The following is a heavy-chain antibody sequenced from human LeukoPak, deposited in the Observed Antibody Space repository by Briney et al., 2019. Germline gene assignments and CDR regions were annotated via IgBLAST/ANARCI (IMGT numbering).Heavy chain of an antibody. CDR3: AGSWGYRALDI. CDR1: GFTFSTYW. V-gene: IGHV3-7*01. D-gene: IGHD3-16*01. J-gene: IGHJ3*02. Sequence: PGGSLRLSCAASGFTFSTYWMNWVRQAPGKGLEWVANIQQGGSEKYYVDSVMGRFTISRDNARSSLYLQMNSLRAEDTAVYYCAGSWGYRALDIWGQGTMVTVSS. CDR2: IQQGGSEK.